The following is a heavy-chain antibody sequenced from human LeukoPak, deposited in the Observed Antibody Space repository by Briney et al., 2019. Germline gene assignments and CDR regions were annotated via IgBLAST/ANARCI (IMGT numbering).Heavy chain of an antibody. V-gene: IGHV3-33*01. Sequence: QAGGSLRLSCAASGFTFSSYGMHWVRQAPGKGLEWVAVIWYDGSNKYYADSVKGRFTISRDNSKNTLYLQMNSLRAEDTAVYYCARGGRDGDYFDYWGQGTLATVSS. J-gene: IGHJ4*02. CDR3: ARGGRDGDYFDY. D-gene: IGHD4-17*01. CDR2: IWYDGSNK. CDR1: GFTFSSYG.